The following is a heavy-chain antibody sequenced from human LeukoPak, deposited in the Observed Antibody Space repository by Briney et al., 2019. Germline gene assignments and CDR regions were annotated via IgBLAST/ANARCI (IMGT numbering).Heavy chain of an antibody. V-gene: IGHV3-64*01. D-gene: IGHD4-11*01. CDR1: GFTFSSYA. Sequence: GGSLRLSCAASGFTFSSYAMHWVRQAPGKGLEYVSAISSNGGRTYYANSVKGRFTISRDNSKNTLYLQMGSLRAEDMAVYYCARDQDSMGYYYYGMDVWGQGTTVTVSS. CDR3: ARDQDSMGYYYYGMDV. J-gene: IGHJ6*02. CDR2: ISSNGGRT.